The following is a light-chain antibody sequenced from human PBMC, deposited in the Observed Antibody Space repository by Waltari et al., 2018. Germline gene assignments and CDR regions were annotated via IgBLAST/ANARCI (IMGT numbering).Light chain of an antibody. Sequence: EVVLTQSPPTLSLSPGERATLSCSASQSVSTYLSWYQHKPGPPPRLLIINASYRATGVPTRFSGSGSGTDFTLTISSLEPEDFAVYYCQQRSSGPPVTFGQGTRVEI. CDR3: QQRSSGPPVT. J-gene: IGKJ5*01. V-gene: IGKV3-11*01. CDR2: NAS. CDR1: QSVSTY.